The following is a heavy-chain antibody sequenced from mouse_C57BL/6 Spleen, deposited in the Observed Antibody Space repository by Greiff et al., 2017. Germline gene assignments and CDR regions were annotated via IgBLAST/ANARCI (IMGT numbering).Heavy chain of an antibody. J-gene: IGHJ3*01. CDR2: IWSGGST. CDR1: GFSLTSYG. V-gene: IGHV2-2*01. Sequence: QVQLKESGPGLVQPSQSLSITCTVSGFSLTSYGVHWVRQSPGKGLEWLGVIWSGGSTDYNAAFISRLSISKDNSKSQVFFKMNSLQADDTAIYYCASLYEYDEGFAYWGQGTLVTVSA. CDR3: ASLYEYDEGFAY. D-gene: IGHD2-4*01.